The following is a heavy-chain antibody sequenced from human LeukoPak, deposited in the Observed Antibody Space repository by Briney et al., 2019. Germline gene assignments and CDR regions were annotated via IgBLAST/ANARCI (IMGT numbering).Heavy chain of an antibody. V-gene: IGHV3-33*01. D-gene: IGHD6-19*01. CDR1: GFSFSTFG. CDR3: ARYNSGNFFDY. CDR2: IWYDGNNK. Sequence: PGGSLRLSCAASGFSFSTFGMHWVRQAPGKGLEWVAVIWYDGNNKYYADSVKGRFTISRDNFKNTAYLQMNGLRVEDTAIYYCARYNSGNFFDYWGQGTLVTVSS. J-gene: IGHJ4*02.